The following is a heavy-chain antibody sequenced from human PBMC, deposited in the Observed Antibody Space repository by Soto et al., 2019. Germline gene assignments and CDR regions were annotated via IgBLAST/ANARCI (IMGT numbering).Heavy chain of an antibody. D-gene: IGHD5-18*01. CDR2: TNQDGRER. J-gene: IGHJ4*02. V-gene: IGHV3-7*01. Sequence: EVQLVESGGGLVQPGGSLRLSCVASGFTFRNYWMSWLRQAPGKGLEWVANTNQDGRERYSVDSVKGRFTISRDNAKNSMHLQMNSLRAGDTAVYYCARDGSGYSTDWGQGTLVTVSS. CDR3: ARDGSGYSTD. CDR1: GFTFRNYW.